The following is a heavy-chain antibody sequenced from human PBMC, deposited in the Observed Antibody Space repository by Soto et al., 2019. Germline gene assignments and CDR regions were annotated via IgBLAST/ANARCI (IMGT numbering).Heavy chain of an antibody. Sequence: QVQLVQSGAEVKKPGASVKVSCKASGYTFTSYGISWVRQAPGQGLEWMGWISAYNGNTNDAQKLQGRVTMTTDTATRTDYMELRSLRSDDTAVYYCARDLAVGLVDYWGQGTLVTVSS. CDR2: ISAYNGNT. CDR3: ARDLAVGLVDY. V-gene: IGHV1-18*01. D-gene: IGHD6-19*01. CDR1: GYTFTSYG. J-gene: IGHJ4*02.